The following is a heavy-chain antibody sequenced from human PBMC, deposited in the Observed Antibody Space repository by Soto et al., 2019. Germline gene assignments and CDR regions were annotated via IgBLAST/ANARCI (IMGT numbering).Heavy chain of an antibody. CDR3: TSSVSFGGWYGEDY. Sequence: PGGSLRLSCTASGFTFGDYAMSWFRQAPGKGLEWVGFIRSKAYGGTTEYAASVKGRFTISRDDSKSIAYLQMNSLKTEDTAVYYCTSSVSFGGWYGEDYWGQGTLVTVSS. CDR2: IRSKAYGGTT. V-gene: IGHV3-49*03. D-gene: IGHD6-19*01. J-gene: IGHJ4*02. CDR1: GFTFGDYA.